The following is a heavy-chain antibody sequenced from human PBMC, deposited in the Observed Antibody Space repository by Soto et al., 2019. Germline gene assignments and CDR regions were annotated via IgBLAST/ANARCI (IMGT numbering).Heavy chain of an antibody. V-gene: IGHV4-61*01. CDR1: GGSVSSGSYY. J-gene: IGHJ5*02. CDR3: ARDPGSGSYYGWFDP. D-gene: IGHD3-10*01. CDR2: INHSGST. Sequence: PSETLSLTCTVSGGSVSSGSYYWTWIRQPPGTGLEWIGEINHSGSTNYNPSLKSRVTISVDTSKNQFSLKLSSVTAADTAVYYCARDPGSGSYYGWFDPWGQGTLVTVSS.